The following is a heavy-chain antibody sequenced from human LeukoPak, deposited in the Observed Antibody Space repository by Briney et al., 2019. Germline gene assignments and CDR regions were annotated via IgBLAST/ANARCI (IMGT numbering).Heavy chain of an antibody. J-gene: IGHJ4*02. Sequence: GGSLRLSCAASGFTFSSYWMCWVRQAPGKGLVWVSRINPDGSSTSYADSVKGRFTVSRDNARNTLYLQMNSLRAEDTAVYYCVRSLDYWGQGILVTVSS. V-gene: IGHV3-74*01. CDR1: GFTFSSYW. CDR2: INPDGSST. CDR3: VRSLDY.